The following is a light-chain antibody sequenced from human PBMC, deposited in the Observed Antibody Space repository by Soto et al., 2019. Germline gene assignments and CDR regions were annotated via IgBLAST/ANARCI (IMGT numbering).Light chain of an antibody. Sequence: FSPGEIATLSCRASHSVSSYLAWYQQKPGQAPTLRIYDASNRTTGMPARFSGSGSGTDFTLTISSLEPEDFEVYYCQQRSNWTPITLGEGTRLEIK. CDR3: QQRSNWTPIT. CDR1: HSVSSY. J-gene: IGKJ5*01. CDR2: DAS. V-gene: IGKV3-11*01.